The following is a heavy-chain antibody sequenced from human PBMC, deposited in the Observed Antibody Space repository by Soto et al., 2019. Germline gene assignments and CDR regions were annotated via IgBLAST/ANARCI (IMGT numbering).Heavy chain of an antibody. D-gene: IGHD2-15*01. V-gene: IGHV1-2*04. CDR3: ARVPFPCSGGSCYLFDY. CDR2: IDPNSGGT. Sequence: QVQLVQSGAEVKKPGASVKVSCKASGYTFTGYYMHWVRQAPGQGLEWMGWIDPNSGGTNYAQKFQGWVTMTRDTSISTAYMELSRLRSDDTAVYYCARVPFPCSGGSCYLFDYWGQGTLVTVSS. CDR1: GYTFTGYY. J-gene: IGHJ4*02.